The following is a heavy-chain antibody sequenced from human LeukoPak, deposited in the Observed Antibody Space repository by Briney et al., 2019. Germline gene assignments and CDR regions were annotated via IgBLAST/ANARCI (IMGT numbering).Heavy chain of an antibody. CDR1: GFTFSSYS. D-gene: IGHD2-2*01. V-gene: IGHV3-21*01. CDR3: ARVSAMTNAFDI. Sequence: GGSLRLSCAASGFTFSSYSMNWVRQAPGKGLEWVSSISSSSSYIYYADSVKGRFTISRDNAKNSLYLQMNSLRAEDTAVYYCARVSAMTNAFDIRGQGTMVTVSS. CDR2: ISSSSSYI. J-gene: IGHJ3*02.